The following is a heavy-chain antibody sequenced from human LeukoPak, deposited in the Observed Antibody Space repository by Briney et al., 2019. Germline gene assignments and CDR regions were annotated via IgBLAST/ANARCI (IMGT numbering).Heavy chain of an antibody. D-gene: IGHD3-22*01. CDR1: GGSISSSSYY. CDR3: ARIKYYYDSSGYHY. Sequence: RSETLSLTCTVSGGSISSSSYYWGWIRQPPGKGLEWIGEINHSGSTNYNPSLKSRVTISVDTSKNQFSLKLSSVTAADTAVYYCARIKYYYDSSGYHYWGQGTLVTVSS. J-gene: IGHJ4*02. CDR2: INHSGST. V-gene: IGHV4-39*07.